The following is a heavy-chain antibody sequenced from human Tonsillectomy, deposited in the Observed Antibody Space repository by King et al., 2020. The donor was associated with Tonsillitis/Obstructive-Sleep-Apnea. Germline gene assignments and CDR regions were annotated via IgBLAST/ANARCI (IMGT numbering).Heavy chain of an antibody. CDR1: GGSFSGYY. CDR3: AREGSMIQGVITWFDP. Sequence: VQLQQWGAGLLKPSETLSLTCAVYGGSFSGYYWSWIRQPPGKGLEWMGEINHSGSTNYNPSLKSRVTISVDTSKNQFSLKLSSVTAADTAVYYCAREGSMIQGVITWFDPWGQGTLVTVSS. D-gene: IGHD3-10*01. V-gene: IGHV4-34*01. J-gene: IGHJ5*02. CDR2: INHSGST.